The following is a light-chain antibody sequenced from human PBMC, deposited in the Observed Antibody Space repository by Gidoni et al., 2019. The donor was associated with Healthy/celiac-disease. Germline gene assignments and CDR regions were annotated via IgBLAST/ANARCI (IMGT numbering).Light chain of an antibody. CDR1: QSVVYSSNNKNY. Sequence: DIVMTQSPDSLAVSLGERATINCKSSQSVVYSSNNKNYLAWHQQKPGQPPKLLIYWASTRESGVPDRFSGSGSGTDFTLTISSLQAEDVAVYYCQQYYSTPVTFGQGTKLEIK. J-gene: IGKJ2*01. V-gene: IGKV4-1*01. CDR3: QQYYSTPVT. CDR2: WAS.